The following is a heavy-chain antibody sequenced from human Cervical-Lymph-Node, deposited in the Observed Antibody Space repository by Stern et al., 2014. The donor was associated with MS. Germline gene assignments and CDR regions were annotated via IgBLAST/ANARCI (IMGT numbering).Heavy chain of an antibody. V-gene: IGHV1-2*06. CDR2: INPKSGVT. D-gene: IGHD2-15*01. CDR3: ATRRGCSGGSCSSRSLDY. CDR1: GYTFTAYN. J-gene: IGHJ4*02. Sequence: QVQLVQSGADVKKPGASVQVSCKASGYTFTAYNMHWLRQAPGQALEWMGRINPKSGVTNYAQKFQDRVTMTRDTSISTVYMELSRLRSNDTAMYYCATRRGCSGGSCSSRSLDYWGQGTLVTVSS.